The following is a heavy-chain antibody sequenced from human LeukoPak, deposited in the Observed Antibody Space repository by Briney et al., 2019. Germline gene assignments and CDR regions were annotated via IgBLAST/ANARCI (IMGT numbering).Heavy chain of an antibody. CDR2: IWYDGSNK. D-gene: IGHD3-10*01. CDR1: GFTFSSYG. J-gene: IGHJ4*02. V-gene: IGHV3-33*06. Sequence: GRSLRLSCAASGFTFSSYGMHWVRQAPGKGLEWVAVIWYDGSNKYYADSVKGRFTISRDNSKNTLYLQMNSLRAEDTAVYYCAKFDYGLGRHIDYWGQGTLVTVSS. CDR3: AKFDYGLGRHIDY.